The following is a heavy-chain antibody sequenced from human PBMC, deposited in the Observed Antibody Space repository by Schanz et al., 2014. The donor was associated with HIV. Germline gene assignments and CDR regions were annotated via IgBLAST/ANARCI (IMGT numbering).Heavy chain of an antibody. CDR1: GFTFSTFG. V-gene: IGHV3-30*18. CDR2: ISYDGSKK. J-gene: IGHJ4*02. CDR3: AKSGGWGKVLYHFDY. D-gene: IGHD6-19*01. Sequence: QVQLVESGGGVVQPGRSLRLSCTASGFTFSTFGMHWVRQAPGKGLECVAVISYDGSKKYYADSVKGRFTISRDNSKNTLFLQMNSLRAEDTAVYYCAKSGGWGKVLYHFDYWGQGTVVTVSS.